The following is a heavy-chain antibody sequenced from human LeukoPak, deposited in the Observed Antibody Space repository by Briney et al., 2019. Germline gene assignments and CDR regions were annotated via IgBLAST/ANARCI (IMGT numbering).Heavy chain of an antibody. Sequence: PSETLSLTCTVSGGSISSSSYYWGWIRQPPGKGLEWIGYIYYSGSTNYNPSLKSRVTISVDTSKNQFSLKLSSVTAADTAVYYCARVVEDAYFDYWGQGTLVTVSS. D-gene: IGHD1-1*01. CDR1: GGSISSSSYY. CDR3: ARVVEDAYFDY. V-gene: IGHV4-61*05. J-gene: IGHJ4*02. CDR2: IYYSGST.